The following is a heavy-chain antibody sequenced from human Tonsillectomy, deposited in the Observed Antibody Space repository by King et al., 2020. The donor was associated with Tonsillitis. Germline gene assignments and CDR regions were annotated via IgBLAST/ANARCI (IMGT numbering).Heavy chain of an antibody. J-gene: IGHJ6*02. CDR3: ARGSTVTTYYYYGMDV. Sequence: QLVQSGAEVKKPGASVKVSCKASGYTFTGYYIHWVRQAPGQVLEWMGRINPNSGAANYAQKFQGRVTMTRDTSISTAYMELGRLRSDDTVVYYCARGSTVTTYYYYGMDVWGQGTAVTVSS. CDR2: INPNSGAA. CDR1: GYTFTGYY. V-gene: IGHV1-2*05. D-gene: IGHD4-17*01.